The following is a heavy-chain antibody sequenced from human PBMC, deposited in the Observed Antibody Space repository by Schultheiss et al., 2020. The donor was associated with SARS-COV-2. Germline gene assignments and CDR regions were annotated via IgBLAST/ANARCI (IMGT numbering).Heavy chain of an antibody. J-gene: IGHJ6*03. CDR2: IHYSGST. V-gene: IGHV4-59*08. CDR3: ARGGYSYGYLITDYYYYYMDV. CDR1: GGSISGYY. Sequence: SETLSLTCTVSGGSISGYYWSWLRQPPGKGLEWIGYIHYSGSTNHNPSLKSRVTISVDTSENQFSLKLNSVTAADTAVYYCARGGYSYGYLITDYYYYYMDVWGKGTTVTVSS. D-gene: IGHD5-18*01.